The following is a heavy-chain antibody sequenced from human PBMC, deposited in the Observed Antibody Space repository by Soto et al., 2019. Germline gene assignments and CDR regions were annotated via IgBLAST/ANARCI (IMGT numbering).Heavy chain of an antibody. CDR3: ARDPARQNWGPVFDY. Sequence: QVQLVQSGAEVKKPGASVKISCKTSGFTFTSYFNHWVRQAPGQGLEWMGMINPSGGITSFAQKSQGRVTMTRDTSTSTVYMELSDLRSEDTAVYYCARDPARQNWGPVFDYWGQGTLVTVSS. J-gene: IGHJ4*02. D-gene: IGHD7-27*01. CDR1: GFTFTSYF. V-gene: IGHV1-46*01. CDR2: INPSGGIT.